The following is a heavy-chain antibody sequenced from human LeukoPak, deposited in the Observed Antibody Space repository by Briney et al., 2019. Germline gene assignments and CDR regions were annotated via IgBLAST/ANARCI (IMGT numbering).Heavy chain of an antibody. CDR1: GFTFSNYE. D-gene: IGHD3-16*01. V-gene: IGHV3-48*03. CDR3: ASLASFAGY. Sequence: GGSLRLSCAASGFTFSNYEMNWVRQAPGKGLEWVSYISRSGSTIYYADSLKGRFTISRDNAKNTLYLQMNSLRAEDTAVYYCASLASFAGYWGQGTTVTVSS. J-gene: IGHJ6*02. CDR2: ISRSGSTI.